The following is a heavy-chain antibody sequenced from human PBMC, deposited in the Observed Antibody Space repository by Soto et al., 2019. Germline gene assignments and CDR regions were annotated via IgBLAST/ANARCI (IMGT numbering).Heavy chain of an antibody. D-gene: IGHD5-18*01. CDR3: ANSWTQLWVFDY. CDR2: ISGSGVST. CDR1: GFTFNSSA. V-gene: IGHV3-23*01. Sequence: GGSLRLSCSASGFTFNSSAMSWVRQAPGKGLEWVSGISGSGVSTYYADSVKGRFTISRDNSKNTLYLQMNSLRAEDTAVYYCANSWTQLWVFDYWGQGALVTVSS. J-gene: IGHJ4*02.